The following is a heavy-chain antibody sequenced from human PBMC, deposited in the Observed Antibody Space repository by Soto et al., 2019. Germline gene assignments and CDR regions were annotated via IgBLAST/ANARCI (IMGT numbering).Heavy chain of an antibody. D-gene: IGHD3-22*01. V-gene: IGHV1-69*13. CDR1: GRTFSSYA. J-gene: IGHJ6*02. Sequence: SVKVSCKAAGRTFSSYAISWVRQAPGQGLEWMGGIIPIFGTANYAQKFQGRVTITADESTSTAYMELSSLRSEDTAVYYCARDLLEAYYDSSGLAMDVWGQGTTVTVSS. CDR2: IIPIFGTA. CDR3: ARDLLEAYYDSSGLAMDV.